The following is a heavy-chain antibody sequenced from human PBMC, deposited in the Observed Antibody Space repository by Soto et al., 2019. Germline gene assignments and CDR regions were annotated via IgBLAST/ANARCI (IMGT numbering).Heavy chain of an antibody. J-gene: IGHJ3*02. Sequence: PGGSLRLSCAASGFTFSRYAMSGVRQAPGKGLEWVSAISGSGGSTYYADSVKGRFTISRDNSKNTLYLQMNSLRAEDTAVYYCANLKRYCSGGSCYPLGDAFDIWGQGTMVTVSS. V-gene: IGHV3-23*01. CDR3: ANLKRYCSGGSCYPLGDAFDI. D-gene: IGHD2-15*01. CDR1: GFTFSRYA. CDR2: ISGSGGST.